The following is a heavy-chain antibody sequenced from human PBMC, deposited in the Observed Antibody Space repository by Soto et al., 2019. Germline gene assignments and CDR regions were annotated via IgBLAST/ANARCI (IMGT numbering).Heavy chain of an antibody. CDR3: ARDFRPSSSSRYFDY. CDR1: GGSFSGYY. CDR2: INHSGST. J-gene: IGHJ4*02. Sequence: SETLSLTCAVYGGSFSGYYWSWIRQPPGKGLEWIGEINHSGSTNYNPSLKSRVTISVDTSKNQFSLKLSSVTAADTAVYYCARDFRPSSSSRYFDYWGQGTLVTVSS. V-gene: IGHV4-34*01. D-gene: IGHD6-6*01.